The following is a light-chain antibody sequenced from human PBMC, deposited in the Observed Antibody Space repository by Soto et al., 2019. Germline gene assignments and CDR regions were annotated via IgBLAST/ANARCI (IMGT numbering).Light chain of an antibody. CDR3: QQYANAIYT. V-gene: IGKV3-20*01. CDR1: ESVISSY. Sequence: EIVLTQSPGTLSLSPGERATLSCRASESVISSYLAWYQQKPGQAPRLLIYGSSTRATGIPDRFSGSGSGTDFTLSISRLEPEDFAVYYCQQYANAIYTFGQGTKLEIK. J-gene: IGKJ2*01. CDR2: GSS.